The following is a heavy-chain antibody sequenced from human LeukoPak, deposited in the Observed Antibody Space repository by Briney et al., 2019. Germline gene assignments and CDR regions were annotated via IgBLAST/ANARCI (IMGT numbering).Heavy chain of an antibody. Sequence: GGSLRLSCAASGFTFSDYYMSWIRQAPGKGLEWVSYISSSSSYTNYADSVKGRFTISRDNAKNSLYLQMNSLRAEDTAVYYCARSYSGYDWPATFDYGGQGTLVTVSS. J-gene: IGHJ4*02. CDR1: GFTFSDYY. CDR3: ARSYSGYDWPATFDY. D-gene: IGHD5-12*01. CDR2: ISSSSSYT. V-gene: IGHV3-11*06.